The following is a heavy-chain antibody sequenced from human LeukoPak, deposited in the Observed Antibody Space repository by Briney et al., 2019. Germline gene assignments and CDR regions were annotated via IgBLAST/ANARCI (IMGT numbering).Heavy chain of an antibody. CDR1: GGSISSYY. D-gene: IGHD4-17*01. Sequence: SETLSLTCTVSGGSISSYYWSWIRQPPGKGLERIGYIYYSGSTNYNPSLKSRVTISVDTSKNQFSLKLSSVTAADTAVYYCASSHDYGDPIDYWGQGTLVTVSS. CDR2: IYYSGST. V-gene: IGHV4-59*01. J-gene: IGHJ4*02. CDR3: ASSHDYGDPIDY.